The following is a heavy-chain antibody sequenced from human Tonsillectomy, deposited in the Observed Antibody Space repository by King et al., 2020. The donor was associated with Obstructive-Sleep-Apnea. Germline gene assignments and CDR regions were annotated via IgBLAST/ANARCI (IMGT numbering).Heavy chain of an antibody. CDR1: GFTFSTHS. J-gene: IGHJ2*01. CDR2: IPTYGSTR. CDR3: ARLVDDYGDYVNWFFDL. V-gene: IGHV3-48*02. Sequence: VQLVESGGGLVQPGGSLRLSCVASGFTFSTHSMNWVRQAPGKGLEWVAPIPTYGSTRFYADSVKGRFTISRDNFKNSLYLQMNSLRDEDTAVYYCARLVDDYGDYVNWFFDLWGRGTLVTVSS. D-gene: IGHD4-17*01.